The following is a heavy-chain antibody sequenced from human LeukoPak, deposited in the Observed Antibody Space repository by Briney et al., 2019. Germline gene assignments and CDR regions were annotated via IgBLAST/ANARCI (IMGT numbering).Heavy chain of an antibody. CDR1: GFSFSIYW. CDR3: ARDPAAWDY. V-gene: IGHV3-7*01. Sequence: GGSLRLSCAASGFSFSIYWMTWVRQAPGKGLEWAANINQDGSEKYYVDSVKGRFTISRDNAKNSLYLQMNSLRAEDTAVYYCARDPAAWDYWGQGTLATVSS. CDR2: INQDGSEK. J-gene: IGHJ4*02. D-gene: IGHD2-2*01.